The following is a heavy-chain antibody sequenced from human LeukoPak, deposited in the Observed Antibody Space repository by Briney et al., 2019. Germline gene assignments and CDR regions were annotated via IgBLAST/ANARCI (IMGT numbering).Heavy chain of an antibody. D-gene: IGHD1-20*01. J-gene: IGHJ4*02. CDR1: GYTFTNYG. CDR2: IGTYNNNT. Sequence: ASVKVSCKASGYTFTNYGISWVRQAPGQGLEWMGWIGTYNNNTNYARKLQGRVTMTTDTSSSTVYMELRSLRSDDTAVYYCARDQYNWSPDYWGQGTLVIVSS. V-gene: IGHV1-18*01. CDR3: ARDQYNWSPDY.